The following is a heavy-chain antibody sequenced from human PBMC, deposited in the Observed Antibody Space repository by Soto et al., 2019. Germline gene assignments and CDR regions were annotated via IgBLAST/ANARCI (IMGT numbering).Heavy chain of an antibody. V-gene: IGHV3-33*01. D-gene: IGHD2-15*01. CDR3: VRDIDSTFDY. CDR1: GFTFSSYG. Sequence: QVQLVQSGGGVVQPGRSLRLSCAASGFTFSSYGMHWVRQAPGKGLEWVAVIGYDGRDKDYADSVKGRFTISRDNSKNTLYLQMNSVRVEDTSVYYCVRDIDSTFDYWGQGTLVTVYS. CDR2: IGYDGRDK. J-gene: IGHJ4*02.